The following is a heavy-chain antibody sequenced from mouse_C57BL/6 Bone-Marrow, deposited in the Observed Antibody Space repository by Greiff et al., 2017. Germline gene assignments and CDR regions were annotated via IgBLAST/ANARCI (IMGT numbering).Heavy chain of an antibody. CDR3: AREGVYSNYGYVDY. D-gene: IGHD2-5*01. Sequence: LHHPFSYLFNPCSSVKLSCKASGYTFTSYWMHWVKQRPGRGLEWIGRIDPNSGGTKYNEKFKSKATLTVDKPSSTAYMQLSSLTSEDSAVYYCAREGVYSNYGYVDYWGQGTTLTVSS. CDR2: IDPNSGGT. J-gene: IGHJ2*01. V-gene: IGHV1-72*01. CDR1: GYTFTSYW.